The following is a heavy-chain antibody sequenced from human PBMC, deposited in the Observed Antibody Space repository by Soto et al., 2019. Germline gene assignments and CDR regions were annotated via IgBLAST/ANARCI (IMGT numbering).Heavy chain of an antibody. Sequence: GASVKVSCKASGYTFTSYDINWVRQATGQGPEWMGWMNPDSGETGYAQKFQGRITMTRDTSISTAYMELSSLRSEDTAVYYCARDLYSYYDFWSGSLPYYYYGMDVWGQGTTVTVSS. CDR2: MNPDSGET. V-gene: IGHV1-8*01. D-gene: IGHD3-3*01. CDR1: GYTFTSYD. J-gene: IGHJ6*02. CDR3: ARDLYSYYDFWSGSLPYYYYGMDV.